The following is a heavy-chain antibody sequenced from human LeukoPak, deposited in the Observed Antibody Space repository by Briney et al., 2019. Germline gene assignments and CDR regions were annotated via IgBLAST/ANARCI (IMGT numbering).Heavy chain of an antibody. V-gene: IGHV3-7*01. CDR3: ARDGYHAMNL. J-gene: IGHJ5*02. Sequence: GGSLRLSCEASGFIFSDYWMSWVRQAPGKGLEWVANIKQDGSEKNYVGSLKGRFTISRDNAKNSLYLQMNSLRAEDTAVYYCARDGYHAMNLWGQGTLVT. CDR2: IKQDGSEK. D-gene: IGHD2-2*01. CDR1: GFIFSDYW.